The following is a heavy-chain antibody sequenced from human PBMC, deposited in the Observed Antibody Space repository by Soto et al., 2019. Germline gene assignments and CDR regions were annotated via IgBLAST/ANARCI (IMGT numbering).Heavy chain of an antibody. D-gene: IGHD3-9*01. CDR2: IGTAGDT. Sequence: GGSLRLSCAASGFTFSSYDMHWVRQATGKGLEWVSAIGTAGDTYYPGSVKGRFTISRENAKNSLYLQMNSLRAGDMAVYYCARGGLYDILTGSNYYYGMDVWGQGTTVTVSS. CDR1: GFTFSSYD. J-gene: IGHJ6*02. CDR3: ARGGLYDILTGSNYYYGMDV. V-gene: IGHV3-13*01.